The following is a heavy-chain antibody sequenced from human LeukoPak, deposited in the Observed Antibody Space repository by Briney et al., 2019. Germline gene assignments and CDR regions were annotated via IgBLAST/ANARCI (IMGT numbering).Heavy chain of an antibody. V-gene: IGHV1-2*02. Sequence: ASVKVSCKASGYTFTGYYMHWVRQAPGQGLEWMGWINPNSGGTNYAQKFQGRVTMTRDTSISTAYMELSRLRSDDTAVYYCAREGGSYYYDSSGYYGAFDIWGQGTMVTVSS. CDR2: INPNSGGT. CDR3: AREGGSYYYDSSGYYGAFDI. J-gene: IGHJ3*02. CDR1: GYTFTGYY. D-gene: IGHD3-22*01.